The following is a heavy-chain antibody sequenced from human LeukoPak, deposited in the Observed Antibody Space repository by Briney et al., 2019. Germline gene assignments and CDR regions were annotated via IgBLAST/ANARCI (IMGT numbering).Heavy chain of an antibody. Sequence: PGGSLRLSCAASGFTFSSYTMNWVRQAPGKGLEWITYITTSSSGFYADSVEGRFTISRDNAKNSLYLQMNSLRAEDTAVYYCARDYNPFYDSSGSHYYYGMDVWGQGTTVTVSS. CDR2: ITTSSSG. D-gene: IGHD3-22*01. CDR1: GFTFSSYT. V-gene: IGHV3-48*04. CDR3: ARDYNPFYDSSGSHYYYGMDV. J-gene: IGHJ6*02.